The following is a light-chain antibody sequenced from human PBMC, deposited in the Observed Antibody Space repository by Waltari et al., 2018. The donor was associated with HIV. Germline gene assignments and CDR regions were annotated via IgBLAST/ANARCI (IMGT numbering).Light chain of an antibody. Sequence: QSGLPQPASISASLGQSITISCIASSPAFSPRNYISWFQHHPDKAPQLLIYAHNIRPSGIPFRLSGSRSGNTASLTISGLQVDDEGDYYCSSYMNSGSLVFGGGTKVTVL. V-gene: IGLV2-14*01. CDR3: SSYMNSGSLV. CDR2: AHN. J-gene: IGLJ3*02. CDR1: SPAFSPRNY.